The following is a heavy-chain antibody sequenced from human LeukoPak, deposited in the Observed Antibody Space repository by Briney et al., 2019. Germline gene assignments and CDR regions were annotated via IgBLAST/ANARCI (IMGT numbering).Heavy chain of an antibody. CDR2: ISGSGGST. CDR1: GFTFDDYT. CDR3: AKGGSSYSEMDY. V-gene: IGHV3-23*01. Sequence: GGSLRLSCAASGFTFDDYTMHWVRQAPGKGLEWVSAISGSGGSTYYADSVKGRFTISRDNSYNTLYLQMNSLRADDTAVYYCAKGGSSYSEMDYWGQGTLVTVSS. D-gene: IGHD4-11*01. J-gene: IGHJ4*02.